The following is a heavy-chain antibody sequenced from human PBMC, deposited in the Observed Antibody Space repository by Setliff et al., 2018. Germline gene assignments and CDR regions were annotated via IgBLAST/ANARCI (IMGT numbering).Heavy chain of an antibody. D-gene: IGHD2-15*01. J-gene: IGHJ4*02. V-gene: IGHV4-38-2*02. CDR3: ASERESASRQTYFDS. CDR2: IYHSGST. CDR1: GYSISSGYY. Sequence: SETLSLTCPVSGYSISSGYYWGWIRQPPGKGLEWIGSIYHSGSTYYNPSLKSRVTILSDTSKNQFSLILSSVTAADTAVYYCASERESASRQTYFDSWGQGTLVTVSS.